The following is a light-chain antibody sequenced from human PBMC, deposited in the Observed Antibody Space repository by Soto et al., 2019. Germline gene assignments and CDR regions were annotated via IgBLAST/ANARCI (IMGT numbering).Light chain of an antibody. V-gene: IGLV2-14*03. Sequence: QPASVSGSPGQTITISCTGAVSEVAGYTYVSWYQQHPGKGPKVIIYDVSNRPLGVSNRFSGSKSGTTASLTISGLQAEDEADYYCSSFTRIVGLFGGGTKVTVL. CDR1: VSEVAGYTY. CDR3: SSFTRIVGL. J-gene: IGLJ2*01. CDR2: DVS.